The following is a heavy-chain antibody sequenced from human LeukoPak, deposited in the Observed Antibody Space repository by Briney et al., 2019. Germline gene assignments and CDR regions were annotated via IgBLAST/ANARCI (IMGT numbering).Heavy chain of an antibody. D-gene: IGHD5-18*01. CDR2: ISSSSSYI. V-gene: IGHV3-21*01. CDR1: GFTFSSYS. CDR3: ARIRGYSYGYPL. J-gene: IGHJ3*01. Sequence: GGSLRLSCAASGFTFSSYSMNWVRQAPGKGLEWVSSISSSSSYIYYADSVKGRFTISRDNAKNSLYLQMNSLRAEDTAVYYCARIRGYSYGYPLWGQGTMVTVSS.